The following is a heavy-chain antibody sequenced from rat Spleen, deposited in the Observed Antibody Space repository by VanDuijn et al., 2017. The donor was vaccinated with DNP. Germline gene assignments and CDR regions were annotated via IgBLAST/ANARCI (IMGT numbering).Heavy chain of an antibody. J-gene: IGHJ2*01. CDR1: GFTFSNYG. D-gene: IGHD1-6*01. V-gene: IGHV5S14*01. CDR3: ASLIITRGGYYFDY. CDR2: ISTGGGNT. Sequence: EVQLVESGGGLVQPGRSLKLSCAASGFTFSNYGMAWVRQTPTKGLEWVASISTGGGNTYYRDSVKGRFTISRDNAKNTQYLQMDSLRSEDTATYYCASLIITRGGYYFDYWGQGVMVTVSS.